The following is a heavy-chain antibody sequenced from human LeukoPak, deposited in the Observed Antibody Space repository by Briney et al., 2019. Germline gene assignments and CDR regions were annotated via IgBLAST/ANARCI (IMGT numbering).Heavy chain of an antibody. CDR3: ARASVDTVTTLPYFDY. CDR2: IYYSGST. J-gene: IGHJ4*02. Sequence: PSETLSLTCTVSGGFISSYYCTWIRQPPGKGLEWIGYIYYSGSTNYNPSLKSRVTISVDTSKNQFSLKLSSVTAADTAVYYCARASVDTVTTLPYFDYWGQGTLVTVSS. D-gene: IGHD4-17*01. V-gene: IGHV4-59*08. CDR1: GGFISSYY.